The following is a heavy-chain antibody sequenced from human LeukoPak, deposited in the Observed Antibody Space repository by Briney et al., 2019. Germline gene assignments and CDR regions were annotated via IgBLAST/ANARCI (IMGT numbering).Heavy chain of an antibody. CDR1: GFTFSTYN. J-gene: IGHJ4*02. V-gene: IGHV3-21*01. CDR3: AGRDYGDS. Sequence: PGGSLRLSCAASGFTFSTYNMNWVRQAPGKGLEWVSSISSDSTYMQYADSVKGRFTISRDNAKNSLYLQMNSLRAGDTAVYYCAGRDYGDSWGQGALVTVSS. CDR2: ISSDSTYM.